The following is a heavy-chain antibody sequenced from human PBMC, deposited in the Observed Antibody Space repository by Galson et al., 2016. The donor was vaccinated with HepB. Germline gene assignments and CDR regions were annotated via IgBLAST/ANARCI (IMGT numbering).Heavy chain of an antibody. V-gene: IGHV5-51*01. CDR1: GYSLSDW. Sequence: QSGAEVKKPGESLQISCKVSGYSLSDWIGWVRQMPGRGLGWMGVIYPVDSDTRYNPSFRGQVTITADKSINTAYLQWSSLQASDTAIYYCVRLPNQFSAMHVWGQGTTVTVSS. CDR3: VRLPNQFSAMHV. J-gene: IGHJ6*02. CDR2: IYPVDSDT. D-gene: IGHD1-14*01.